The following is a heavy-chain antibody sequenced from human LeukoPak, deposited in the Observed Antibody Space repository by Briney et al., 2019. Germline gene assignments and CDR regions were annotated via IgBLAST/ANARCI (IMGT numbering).Heavy chain of an antibody. CDR2: IIPILGIA. CDR3: ASPLLDGDQIVDY. V-gene: IGHV1-69*04. D-gene: IGHD4-17*01. Sequence: ASVKVSCKASGGTFSSYAISWVRQAPGQGLEWMGRIIPILGIANYAQKFQGRVTITADKSTSTAYMELSSLRSEDTAVYYCASPLLDGDQIVDYWGQGTLVTVSS. CDR1: GGTFSSYA. J-gene: IGHJ4*02.